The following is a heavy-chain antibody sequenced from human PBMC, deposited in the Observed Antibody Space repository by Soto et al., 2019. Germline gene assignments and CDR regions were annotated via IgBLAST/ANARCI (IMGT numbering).Heavy chain of an antibody. CDR1: GFTFSSYA. Sequence: EVQLLESGGGLVQPGGSLRLSCAASGFTFSSYAMSWVRQAPGKGLEWVSAISGSGGSTYYADSVKGRFTISRDNSKNTLYLQMISQRAEDMAVYYCAKPIGVVPAANDSCGQGTPVTASS. CDR2: ISGSGGST. V-gene: IGHV3-23*01. D-gene: IGHD2-2*01. J-gene: IGHJ4*02. CDR3: AKPIGVVPAANDS.